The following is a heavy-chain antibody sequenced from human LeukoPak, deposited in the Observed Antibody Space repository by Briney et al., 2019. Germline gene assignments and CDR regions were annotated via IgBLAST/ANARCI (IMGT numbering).Heavy chain of an antibody. V-gene: IGHV3-30-3*01. Sequence: PGRSLRLSCAATEFTFSSYAMHWVRQAPGKGLEWVSAISYDETNKFYADSAKGRFTISRDNSKKTLFLQMNSLRAEDTALYYCARDYCSRTSCLGMDVWGRGTTVTVSS. CDR2: ISYDETNK. J-gene: IGHJ6*02. CDR1: EFTFSSYA. CDR3: ARDYCSRTSCLGMDV. D-gene: IGHD2-2*01.